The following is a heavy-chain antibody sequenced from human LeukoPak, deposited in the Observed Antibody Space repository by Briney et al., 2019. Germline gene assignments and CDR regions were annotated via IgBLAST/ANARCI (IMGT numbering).Heavy chain of an antibody. V-gene: IGHV3-21*06. CDR2: ITSSSSYI. D-gene: IGHD1-26*01. CDR3: ARDPYSGNYGAYYYYYMDV. Sequence: GGSLRLSCAASGFTFSRYNMNWVRQAPGKGLEWVSSITSSSSYIYYADSVKGRFTISRDNAKNSLYLQMDSLRVEDTAEYYCARDPYSGNYGAYYYYYMDVWGKGTTVTVSS. CDR1: GFTFSRYN. J-gene: IGHJ6*03.